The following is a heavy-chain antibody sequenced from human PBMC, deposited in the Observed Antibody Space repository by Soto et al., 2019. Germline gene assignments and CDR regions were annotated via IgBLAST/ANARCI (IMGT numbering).Heavy chain of an antibody. Sequence: EVQLLESGGGLVQPGGSLRLSCAASGFTFRNSAMSWVRQAPGTGLEWVSSISGSGGSTFYANSVKGRFTISRDNSKKTLYVQMNSLRAEDTAGYYCAKDPYQLLWSYFDYWGQGTLVTVSS. CDR3: AKDPYQLLWSYFDY. CDR1: GFTFRNSA. J-gene: IGHJ4*02. D-gene: IGHD2-2*01. CDR2: ISGSGGST. V-gene: IGHV3-23*01.